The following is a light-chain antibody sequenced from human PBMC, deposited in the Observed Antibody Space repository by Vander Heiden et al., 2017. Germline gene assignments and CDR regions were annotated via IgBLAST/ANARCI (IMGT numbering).Light chain of an antibody. V-gene: IGLV3-19*01. Sequence: SSALTQEPAVSVALGQTGRITCQGDSLRNYYASWYQQKPGQAPLLVIYGNNNRPSGIPDRFSGSSSGDTTPLTITGAQARDEADYYCNSRDTSGDHVFFGGGTKLTVL. CDR2: GNN. CDR3: NSRDTSGDHVF. J-gene: IGLJ2*01. CDR1: SLRNYY.